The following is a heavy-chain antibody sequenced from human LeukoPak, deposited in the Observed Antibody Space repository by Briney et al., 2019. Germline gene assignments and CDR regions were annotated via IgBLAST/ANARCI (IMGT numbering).Heavy chain of an antibody. J-gene: IGHJ3*02. Sequence: GGSLRLSCAASGFTFSSYAMSWARQAPGKGLEWVSAISGSGGSTYYADSVKGRFTISRDNSKNTLYLQMNSLRAEDTAVYYCAKSGITMIVVALTFDIWGQGTMVTVSS. CDR2: ISGSGGST. V-gene: IGHV3-23*01. D-gene: IGHD3-22*01. CDR3: AKSGITMIVVALTFDI. CDR1: GFTFSSYA.